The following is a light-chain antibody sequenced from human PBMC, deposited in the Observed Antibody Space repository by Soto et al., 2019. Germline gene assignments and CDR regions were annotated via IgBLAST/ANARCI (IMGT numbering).Light chain of an antibody. J-gene: IGLJ1*01. CDR2: EVS. CDR3: SSYAGSLYV. CDR1: SSDVGGYNY. Sequence: QSALTQPPSASGSPGQSVTISCTGTSSDVGGYNYVSWYQQHPGKAPKLMIYEVSKRPSAVPDRFSGSKSGNTASLTVSGLQEEDAADYYCSSYAGSLYVFGTGTKLTVL. V-gene: IGLV2-8*01.